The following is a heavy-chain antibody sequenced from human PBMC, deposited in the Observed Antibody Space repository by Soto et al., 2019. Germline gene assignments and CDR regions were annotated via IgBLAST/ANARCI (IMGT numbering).Heavy chain of an antibody. Sequence: GASVKVSCKASGYTFTGYYIHWVRQAPGQGFEWVGEISPKSGGTRYAQKFQGRVTTTKDTSITTVYMELSNLSPDDTAVYYCGRGRSGELVVFYWGQGTLVTVSS. CDR2: ISPKSGGT. CDR3: GRGRSGELVVFY. CDR1: GYTFTGYY. D-gene: IGHD1-7*01. V-gene: IGHV1-2*02. J-gene: IGHJ4*02.